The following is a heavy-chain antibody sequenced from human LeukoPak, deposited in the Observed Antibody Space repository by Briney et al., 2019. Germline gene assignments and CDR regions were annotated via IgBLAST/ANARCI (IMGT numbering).Heavy chain of an antibody. D-gene: IGHD3-10*02. J-gene: IGHJ6*04. CDR1: GFTFSNYY. CDR2: ISSSGGTI. Sequence: PGGSLRLSCAASGFTFSNYYINWIRQAPGKGLEWVSYISSSGGTIYYADSVKGRFTISRDNAKNSLYLQMNSLRAEDTAVYYCAELGITMIGGVWGKGTTVTISS. V-gene: IGHV3-11*04. CDR3: AELGITMIGGV.